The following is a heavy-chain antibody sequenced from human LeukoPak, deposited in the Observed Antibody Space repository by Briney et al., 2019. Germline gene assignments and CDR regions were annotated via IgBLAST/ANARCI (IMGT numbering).Heavy chain of an antibody. CDR3: ARGRRGVVPAAKNYYYYYMDV. Sequence: ASVKVSCKASGYTFTSYDTNWVRQATGQGLEWMGWMNPNSGNTGYAQKFQGRVTMTRNTSISTAYMELSSLRSEDTAVYYCARGRRGVVPAAKNYYYYYMDVWGKGTTVTVSS. D-gene: IGHD2-2*01. J-gene: IGHJ6*03. CDR1: GYTFTSYD. V-gene: IGHV1-8*01. CDR2: MNPNSGNT.